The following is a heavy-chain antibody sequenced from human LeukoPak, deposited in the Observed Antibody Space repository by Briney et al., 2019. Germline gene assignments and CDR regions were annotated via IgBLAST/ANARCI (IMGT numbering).Heavy chain of an antibody. V-gene: IGHV4-30-4*01. CDR2: IYYSGST. D-gene: IGHD3-22*01. J-gene: IGHJ3*02. CDR1: GGSISSGDYY. Sequence: SQTLSLTCTVSGGSISSGDYYWSWIRQPPGKGLEWIGYIYYSGSTYYNPSLKSRVTISVDTSKNQFSLKLSSVTAADTAVYYCARLTPSYYYDSSGYYDIWGQGTMVTVSS. CDR3: ARLTPSYYYDSSGYYDI.